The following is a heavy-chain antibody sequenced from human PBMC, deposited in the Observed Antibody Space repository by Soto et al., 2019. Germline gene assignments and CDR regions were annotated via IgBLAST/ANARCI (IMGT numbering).Heavy chain of an antibody. CDR1: ADTFTSYD. V-gene: IGHV1-8*01. CDR3: ARGRGYGAFDI. J-gene: IGHJ3*02. CDR2: MNSNSGNT. D-gene: IGHD6-13*01. Sequence: QVQLVQSGAEVKKPGASVKVSCKASADTFTSYDVSWVRQATGQGLEWMGWMNSNSGNTGCAQKFQGRVTMTRNTSKSTVYMELSSLRPEDTAVYYCARGRGYGAFDIWGQGTMVTVSS.